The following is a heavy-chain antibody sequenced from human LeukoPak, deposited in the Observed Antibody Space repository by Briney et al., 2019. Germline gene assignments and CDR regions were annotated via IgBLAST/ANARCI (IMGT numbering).Heavy chain of an antibody. V-gene: IGHV1-2*06. CDR2: IDPNTGDT. D-gene: IGHD3-10*01. J-gene: IGHJ4*02. Sequence: ASVKVSCKASGYTLTGYFIHWVRQAPGQGLEWVGRIDPNTGDTIYAQNFQGRVTVTSATSISTAYMELSRLTSDDTAVYFCARLGLHGSGTYYFFDYWGQGTLVTVSS. CDR1: GYTLTGYF. CDR3: ARLGLHGSGTYYFFDY.